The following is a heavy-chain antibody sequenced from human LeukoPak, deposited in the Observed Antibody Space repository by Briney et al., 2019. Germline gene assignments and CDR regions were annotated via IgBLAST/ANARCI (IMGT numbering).Heavy chain of an antibody. Sequence: GASVKVSCKASGYTFTGYYMHWVRQAPGQGLEWMGWINPNSGGTNYAQKFQGRVTMTRDTSISTAYMELSRLRSDDTAVYYCARASYYDSSGYYPQWYFDYWGQGTLVTVSS. CDR1: GYTFTGYY. V-gene: IGHV1-2*02. D-gene: IGHD3-22*01. J-gene: IGHJ4*02. CDR2: INPNSGGT. CDR3: ARASYYDSSGYYPQWYFDY.